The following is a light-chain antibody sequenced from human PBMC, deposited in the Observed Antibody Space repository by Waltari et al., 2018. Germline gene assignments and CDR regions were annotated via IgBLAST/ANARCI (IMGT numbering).Light chain of an antibody. Sequence: EIVLTQSPGTLSLSPGERATLSCRASQSISKYLAWYQQKPGQAPRLLIYHASSRAAGIPDRFSGSESGTDFSLTISRLEPEDFAVYYCQHYESLPVTFGQGTKVEIK. J-gene: IGKJ1*01. CDR2: HAS. CDR3: QHYESLPVT. CDR1: QSISKY. V-gene: IGKV3-20*01.